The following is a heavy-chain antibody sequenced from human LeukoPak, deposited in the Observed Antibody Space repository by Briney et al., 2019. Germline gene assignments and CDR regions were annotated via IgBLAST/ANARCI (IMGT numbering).Heavy chain of an antibody. J-gene: IGHJ4*02. CDR3: AKWGSFYYYDSSGCPDY. V-gene: IGHV3-23*01. CDR1: GFTFSSYA. CDR2: ISGSGDRT. D-gene: IGHD3-22*01. Sequence: GGSLRLSCAASGFTFSSYAMSWVRQAPGKGLEWVSGISGSGDRTYYADSVKGRFTISRDNSKNTLYLQMNSLRVEDTAVYYCAKWGSFYYYDSSGCPDYWGQGSLVTVSS.